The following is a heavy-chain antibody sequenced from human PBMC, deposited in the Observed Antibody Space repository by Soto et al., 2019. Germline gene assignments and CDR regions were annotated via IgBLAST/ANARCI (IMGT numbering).Heavy chain of an antibody. Sequence: PGGSLRLSCAASGFTFSSYGMHWVRQAPGKGLEWVAVISYDGSNKYYADSVKGRFTISRGNSKNTLYLQMNSLRAEDTAVYYCAKGSDDFWSGDYYYYYSYMDVWGKGTTVTVSS. CDR2: ISYDGSNK. V-gene: IGHV3-30*18. D-gene: IGHD3-3*01. J-gene: IGHJ6*03. CDR1: GFTFSSYG. CDR3: AKGSDDFWSGDYYYYYSYMDV.